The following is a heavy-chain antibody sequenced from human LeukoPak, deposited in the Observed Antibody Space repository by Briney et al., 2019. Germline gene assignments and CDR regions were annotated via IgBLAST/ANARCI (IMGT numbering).Heavy chain of an antibody. CDR2: IKSKTDGGKT. D-gene: IGHD3-3*01. J-gene: IGHJ4*02. CDR3: TTNSTYYDFWSGPVTNDY. Sequence: GGSLRLSCAASGFTFSNAWMSWVRQTPGRGREWVGRIKSKTDGGKTDYAAPVKGRFTISSDDSKNTLYLQMNSLKTEDTAVYDCTTNSTYYDFWSGPVTNDYWGQGTLVTVSS. CDR1: GFTFSNAW. V-gene: IGHV3-15*01.